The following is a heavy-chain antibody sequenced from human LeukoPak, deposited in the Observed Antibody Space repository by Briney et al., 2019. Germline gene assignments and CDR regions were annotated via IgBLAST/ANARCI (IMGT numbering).Heavy chain of an antibody. CDR1: GFTFSSYW. CDR3: ARDEMITFGGVIVESPIDY. Sequence: GGSLRLSCAASGFTFSSYWMSWVRQAPGKGLEWVANIKQDGSEKYYVDSMKGRFTISRDNAKNSLYLQMNSLRAEDTAVYYCARDEMITFGGVIVESPIDYWGQGTLVTVSS. J-gene: IGHJ4*02. V-gene: IGHV3-7*01. D-gene: IGHD3-16*02. CDR2: IKQDGSEK.